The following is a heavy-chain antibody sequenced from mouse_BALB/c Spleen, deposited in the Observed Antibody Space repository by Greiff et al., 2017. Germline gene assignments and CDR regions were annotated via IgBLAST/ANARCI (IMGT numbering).Heavy chain of an antibody. CDR3: AREPPYYGNVTLAY. V-gene: IGHV5-17*02. D-gene: IGHD2-10*01. CDR2: ISSGSSTI. CDR1: GFTFSSFG. J-gene: IGHJ3*01. Sequence: EVHLVESGGGLVQPGGSRKLSCAASGFTFSSFGMHWVRQAPEKGLEWVAYISSGSSTIYYADTVKGRFTISRDNPKNTLFLQMTSLRSEDTAMYYCAREPPYYGNVTLAYWGQGTLVTVSA.